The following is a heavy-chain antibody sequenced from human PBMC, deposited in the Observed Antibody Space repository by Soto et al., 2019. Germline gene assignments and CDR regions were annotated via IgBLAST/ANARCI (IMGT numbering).Heavy chain of an antibody. D-gene: IGHD3-9*01. CDR3: ARGDYDILTGYFYYYGMDV. CDR2: INPNSGGT. Sequence: VSCKASGYTFTGYYMHWVRQAPGQGLEWMGWINPNSGGTNYAQKFQGRVTMTRDTSISTAYMELSRLRSDDTAVYYCARGDYDILTGYFYYYGMDVWGQGTTVTVSS. V-gene: IGHV1-2*02. CDR1: GYTFTGYY. J-gene: IGHJ6*02.